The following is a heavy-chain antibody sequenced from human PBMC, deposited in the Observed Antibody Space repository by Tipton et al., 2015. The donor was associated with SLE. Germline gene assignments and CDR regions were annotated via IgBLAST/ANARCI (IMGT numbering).Heavy chain of an antibody. CDR3: ARVRRDSSSWGLDY. CDR2: IFYTGST. D-gene: IGHD6-13*01. V-gene: IGHV4-38-2*02. Sequence: TLSLTCSVSGYSITSGYYWSWIRQHPGKGLEWIGTIFYTGSTSYNPSLKSRVTLSVDTSKSQFSLKLRSVTAADTALYYCARVRRDSSSWGLDYWGQGTLITVSS. CDR1: GYSITSGYY. J-gene: IGHJ4*02.